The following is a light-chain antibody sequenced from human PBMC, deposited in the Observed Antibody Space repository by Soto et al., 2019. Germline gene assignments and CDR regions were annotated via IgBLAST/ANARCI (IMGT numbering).Light chain of an antibody. V-gene: IGKV3-20*01. Sequence: EIVLTQSPGTLSLSPGERATLSCRASQSVSSTDSVWYQQNPGQAPRPLIYGASSRATGIPDRFSGSGSGKDFPLTISRLEPEDFAVYYGQQFGSSARTFGQGTEVEV. CDR1: QSVSSTD. J-gene: IGKJ1*01. CDR2: GAS. CDR3: QQFGSSART.